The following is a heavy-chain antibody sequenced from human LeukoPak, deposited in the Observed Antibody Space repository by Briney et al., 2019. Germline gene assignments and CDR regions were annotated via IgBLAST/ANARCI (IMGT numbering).Heavy chain of an antibody. V-gene: IGHV5-51*01. D-gene: IGHD3-3*01. CDR2: IYPGDSDT. CDR3: ARQYYDFSYAHAFDI. J-gene: IGHJ3*02. Sequence: GESLKISCKGSGYSFTSYWIGWVRQMPGKGLEWMGIIYPGDSDTRYSPSFQGQVTISADKSISTAYLQWSSLKASDTAMYYCARQYYDFSYAHAFDIWGQGTMVTVSS. CDR1: GYSFTSYW.